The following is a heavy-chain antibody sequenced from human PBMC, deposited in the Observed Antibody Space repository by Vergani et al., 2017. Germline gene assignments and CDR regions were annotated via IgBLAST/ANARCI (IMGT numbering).Heavy chain of an antibody. J-gene: IGHJ4*02. Sequence: QVQLVQSGAEVKKPGASVKVSCKASGYTFTSYGISWVRQALGQGLEWMGWISAYNGNTNYAQKLQGRVTMTTDTSTSTAYMELRSLRSDDTAVYYCARTPRRGYSYGPSGYWGQGTLVTVSS. CDR2: ISAYNGNT. D-gene: IGHD5-18*01. V-gene: IGHV1-18*01. CDR1: GYTFTSYG. CDR3: ARTPRRGYSYGPSGY.